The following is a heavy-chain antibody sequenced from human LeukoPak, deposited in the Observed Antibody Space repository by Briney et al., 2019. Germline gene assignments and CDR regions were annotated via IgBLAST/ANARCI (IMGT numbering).Heavy chain of an antibody. CDR2: IKPNSGGT. D-gene: IGHD2-2*01. CDR3: ARISLPSWKLGYFDY. J-gene: IGHJ4*02. Sequence: GASVKVSCKASGYTFTGYYMHWVRQAPGQGLEWMGWIKPNSGGTNYAQKFQGRVTMTRDTSISTAYMELSRLRSDDTAVYYCARISLPSWKLGYFDYWGQGTLVTVSS. V-gene: IGHV1-2*02. CDR1: GYTFTGYY.